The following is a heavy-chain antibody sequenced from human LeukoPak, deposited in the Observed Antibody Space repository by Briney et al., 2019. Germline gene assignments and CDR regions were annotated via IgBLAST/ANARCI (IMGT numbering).Heavy chain of an antibody. D-gene: IGHD6-19*01. CDR3: ARDRDSSGWFDY. J-gene: IGHJ4*02. Sequence: SETLSLTCTVSGGSIRSYYWSWIRQPPGKGLEWIGFIYYSGSANYNPSLKSRVTMSVDMSKNHFSLKLSSVTAADTAFYYCARDRDSSGWFDYWGQGALVTVSS. CDR2: IYYSGSA. V-gene: IGHV4-59*01. CDR1: GGSIRSYY.